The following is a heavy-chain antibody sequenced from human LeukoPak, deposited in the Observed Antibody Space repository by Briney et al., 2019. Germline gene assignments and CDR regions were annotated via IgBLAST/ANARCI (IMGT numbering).Heavy chain of an antibody. J-gene: IGHJ4*02. CDR2: IIPILGIA. CDR1: GGTFSSYA. CDR3: ARDWNRITFDY. Sequence: SVKVSCKASGGTFSSYAISWVRQAPGQGLEWMGRIIPILGIANYAQKFQGRVTITADKSTSTAYMELSSLRSGDTAVYYCARDWNRITFDYWGQGTLVTVSS. V-gene: IGHV1-69*04. D-gene: IGHD3-10*01.